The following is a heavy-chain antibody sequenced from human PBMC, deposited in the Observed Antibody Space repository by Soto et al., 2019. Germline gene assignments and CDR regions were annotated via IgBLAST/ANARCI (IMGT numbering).Heavy chain of an antibody. CDR2: IAYDGGGQ. J-gene: IGHJ4*02. Sequence: GGSLRLSCAASGFPFSRYSMHWVRQAPGKGLEWVAVIAYDGGGQFYADSVKGRFSISRDNSADTLYLHMNSLRAEDTAVYYCARKGPSVFDYWGQGTLVTVAS. CDR3: ARKGPSVFDY. V-gene: IGHV3-33*08. CDR1: GFPFSRYS.